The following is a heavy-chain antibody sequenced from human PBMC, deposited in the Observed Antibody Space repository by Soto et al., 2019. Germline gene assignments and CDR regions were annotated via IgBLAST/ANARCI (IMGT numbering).Heavy chain of an antibody. V-gene: IGHV4-34*01. CDR1: GGSFSGYY. Sequence: ASETLSLTCAVYGGSFSGYYWSWIRQPPGKGLEWIGEINHSGSTNYNPSLKSRVTISVDTSKNQFSLKLSSVTAADTAVYYCARSKYRAPSYYYGRDVWGQGPTVTAP. CDR2: INHSGST. CDR3: ARSKYRAPSYYYGRDV. D-gene: IGHD6-6*01. J-gene: IGHJ6*02.